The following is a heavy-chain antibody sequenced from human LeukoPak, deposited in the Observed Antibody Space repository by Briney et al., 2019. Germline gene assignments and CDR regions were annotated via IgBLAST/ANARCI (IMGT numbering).Heavy chain of an antibody. D-gene: IGHD6-13*01. CDR2: TNPNSGGT. Sequence: ASVKVSCKASGYTFTGYYMHWVRQAPGQGLEWMGWTNPNSGGTNYAQKFQGRVTMTRDTSISTAYMELSRLRSDDTAVYYCARDPRIAAAGTEYYFDYWGQGTLVTVSS. V-gene: IGHV1-2*02. CDR1: GYTFTGYY. J-gene: IGHJ4*02. CDR3: ARDPRIAAAGTEYYFDY.